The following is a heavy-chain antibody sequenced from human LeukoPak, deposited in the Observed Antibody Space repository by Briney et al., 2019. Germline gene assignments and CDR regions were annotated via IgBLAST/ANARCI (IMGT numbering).Heavy chain of an antibody. V-gene: IGHV5-51*01. D-gene: IGHD6-13*01. CDR3: ARLSAGYFDY. CDR1: GYSFTSYW. J-gene: IGHJ4*02. Sequence: GEPLKISCQGSGYSFTSYWIAWVRQLPGKGLEWMAIIYPGDSDTRYSPSFQGQVTISADKSISTAYLQWSSLKASDTAMFYCARLSAGYFDYWGQGTLVTVSS. CDR2: IYPGDSDT.